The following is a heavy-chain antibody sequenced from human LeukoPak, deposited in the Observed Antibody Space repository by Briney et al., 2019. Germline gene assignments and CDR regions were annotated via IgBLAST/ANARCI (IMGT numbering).Heavy chain of an antibody. Sequence: GGSLRLSCAASGFALNSYSLTWVRQAPGKGLEWVSSISSTSAYIHYAESVKGRFTISRDNIDNVVYLQMNSLRAEDTAVYYCARVAVAGPTGWFDPWGQGTLVTVSS. CDR3: ARVAVAGPTGWFDP. J-gene: IGHJ5*02. CDR1: GFALNSYS. CDR2: ISSTSAYI. V-gene: IGHV3-21*01. D-gene: IGHD6-19*01.